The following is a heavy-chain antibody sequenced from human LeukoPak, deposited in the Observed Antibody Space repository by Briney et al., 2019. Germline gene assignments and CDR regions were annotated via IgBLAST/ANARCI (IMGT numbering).Heavy chain of an antibody. D-gene: IGHD6-6*01. V-gene: IGHV3-72*01. Sequence: GGSLRLSCAASGFTFSDHYMDWVRQAPGKGLEWVGRTKNEANSYTTEYAASVKGRFTISRDASKNSLYLQMNSLKTEDTAVYYCASSGSSIAARVFDYWGQGTLVTVSS. CDR1: GFTFSDHY. CDR3: ASSGSSIAARVFDY. CDR2: TKNEANSYTT. J-gene: IGHJ4*02.